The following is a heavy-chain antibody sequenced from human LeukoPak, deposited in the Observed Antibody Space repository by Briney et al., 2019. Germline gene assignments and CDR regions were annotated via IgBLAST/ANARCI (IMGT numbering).Heavy chain of an antibody. CDR2: ISSSSSYI. Sequence: GGSLRLSCAASGFTFSSYSMNWVRQAPGKGLAWVSSISSSSSYIYYADSVKGRFTISRDNAKNSLYLQMNSLRAEDTAVYYCARESHCSSTSCFHYYYYYGMDVWGQGTTVTVSS. J-gene: IGHJ6*02. V-gene: IGHV3-21*01. D-gene: IGHD2-2*01. CDR3: ARESHCSSTSCFHYYYYYGMDV. CDR1: GFTFSSYS.